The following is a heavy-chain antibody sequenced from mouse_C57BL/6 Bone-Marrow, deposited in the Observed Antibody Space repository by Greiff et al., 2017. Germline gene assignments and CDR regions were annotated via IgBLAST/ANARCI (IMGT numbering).Heavy chain of an antibody. CDR1: GFTFSSYA. D-gene: IGHD2-5*01. CDR2: ISSGGDYI. J-gene: IGHJ4*01. Sequence: EVKVVESGEGLVKPGGSLKLSCAASGFTFSSYAMSWVRQTPEKRLEWVAYISSGGDYIYYADTVKGRFTISRDNARNTLYLQMSSLTSEDTAMYYGTRIAGYSNYVFGYAMDYWGQGTSVTVSS. V-gene: IGHV5-9-1*02. CDR3: TRIAGYSNYVFGYAMDY.